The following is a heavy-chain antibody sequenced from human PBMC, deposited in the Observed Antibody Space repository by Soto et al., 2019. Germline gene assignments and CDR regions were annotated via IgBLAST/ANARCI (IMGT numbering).Heavy chain of an antibody. V-gene: IGHV4-31*03. CDR2: IYYSGST. J-gene: IGHJ6*02. CDR3: ASTMTTAYYYYYVLDV. D-gene: IGHD4-4*01. Sequence: PSETLSLTCTVSGGSISSGGYYWSWIRQHPGKGLEWIGYIYYSGSTYYNPSLKSRVTISVDTSKNQFSLKLSSVTAADTAVYYCASTMTTAYYYYYVLDVWGQGTTVTVSS. CDR1: GGSISSGGYY.